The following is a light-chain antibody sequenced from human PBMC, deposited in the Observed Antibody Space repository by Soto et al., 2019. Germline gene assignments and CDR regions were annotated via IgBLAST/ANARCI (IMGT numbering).Light chain of an antibody. J-gene: IGKJ1*01. V-gene: IGKV1-5*01. CDR2: DAS. CDR3: QQYGNSPQT. Sequence: DLQMTQSPSPLSEYVGDIVTITCRASQNIRSRLAWFQQKPGKAPKLLIYDASSLESGVPQRFSGSGSGTEFTLTISRLEPEDFAVYYCQQYGNSPQTFGQGTKVDIK. CDR1: QNIRSR.